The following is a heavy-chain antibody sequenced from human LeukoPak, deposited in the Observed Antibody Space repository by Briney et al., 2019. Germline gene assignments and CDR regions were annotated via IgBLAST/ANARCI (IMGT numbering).Heavy chain of an antibody. CDR2: VHYSGST. J-gene: IGHJ6*02. CDR3: ACSMSSDWNYYNAMDV. D-gene: IGHD6-19*01. CDR1: GGSISSYY. V-gene: IGHV4-59*12. Sequence: SKTLSLTCTVSGGSISSYYWSWIRQPPGKGLEWIGYVHYSGSTRFNPSLKSRVTISVDTSNNQFSLKLSSVTAADTAVYYCACSMSSDWNYYNAMDVWGQGTTVTVSS.